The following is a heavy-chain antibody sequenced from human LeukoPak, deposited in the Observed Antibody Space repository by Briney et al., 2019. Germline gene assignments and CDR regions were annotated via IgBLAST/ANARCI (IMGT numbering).Heavy chain of an antibody. CDR1: GGSFSGYY. CDR2: INHSGST. Sequence: PSGILSLTCAVYGGSFSGYYWSWIRQPPGKGLEWIGEINHSGSTNYNPSLKSRVTISVDTSKNQFSLKLSSVTAADTAVYYCARGGARSRNNWFDPWGQGTLVTVSS. D-gene: IGHD1-26*01. J-gene: IGHJ5*02. CDR3: ARGGARSRNNWFDP. V-gene: IGHV4-34*01.